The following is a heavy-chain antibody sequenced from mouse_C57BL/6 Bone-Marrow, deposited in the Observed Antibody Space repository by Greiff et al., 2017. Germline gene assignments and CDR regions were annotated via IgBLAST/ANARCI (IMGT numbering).Heavy chain of an antibody. J-gene: IGHJ2*01. D-gene: IGHD3-1*01. CDR3: ARSRRLDY. CDR1: GYAFSSSW. V-gene: IGHV1-82*01. Sequence: QVQLQQSGPELVKPGASVKISCKASGYAFSSSWMNWVKQRPGKGLEWIGRIYPGDGDTNYNGKFKGKATLTADKSSSTAYMQLSSLTSEDSAVYFCARSRRLDYWGQGTTLTVSS. CDR2: IYPGDGDT.